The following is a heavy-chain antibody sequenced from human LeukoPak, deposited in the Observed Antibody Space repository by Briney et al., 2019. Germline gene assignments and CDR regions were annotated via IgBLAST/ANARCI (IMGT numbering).Heavy chain of an antibody. D-gene: IGHD2-8*01. CDR3: AREALSSVDY. CDR1: GFTFSNYG. Sequence: GGSLRLSCVASGFTFSNYGMNWVRQAPGKGLEWVSYISRNSGSIYYAYSVKGRFTISRDNAKNSLYLQMDSLRAEDTAVYYCAREALSSVDYWGQGTLVTVSS. J-gene: IGHJ4*02. V-gene: IGHV3-48*01. CDR2: ISRNSGSI.